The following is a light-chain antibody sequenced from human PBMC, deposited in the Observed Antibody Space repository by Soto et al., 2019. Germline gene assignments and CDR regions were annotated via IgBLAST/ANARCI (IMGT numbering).Light chain of an antibody. CDR3: QAWDTGFSVV. CDR1: SGHSSYA. V-gene: IGLV4-69*01. J-gene: IGLJ2*01. Sequence: QSVLTQSPSASASLGASVKLTCTLSSGHSSYAIAWHQQQPETGPRYLMKLNSDGCHDKGDGIPDRLSGYSSGAERYLTISRSKCNDEDGYYCQAWDTGFSVVFSRGTNLTLL. CDR2: LNSDGCH.